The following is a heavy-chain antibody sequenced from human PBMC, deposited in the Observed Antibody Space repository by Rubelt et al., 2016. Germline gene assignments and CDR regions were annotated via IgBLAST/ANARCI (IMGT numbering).Heavy chain of an antibody. D-gene: IGHD3-22*01. V-gene: IGHV1-2*04. CDR3: ARDESVPNYDSSGYYTDAFDI. CDR2: NPNSGGT. Sequence: NPNSGGTNYAQKFQGWVTMTRDTSIGTAYMELSSLRSEDTAVYYCARDESVPNYDSSGYYTDAFDIWGQGTMVTVSS. J-gene: IGHJ3*02.